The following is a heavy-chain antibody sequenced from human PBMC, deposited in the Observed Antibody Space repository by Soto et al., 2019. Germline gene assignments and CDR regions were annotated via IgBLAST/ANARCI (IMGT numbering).Heavy chain of an antibody. J-gene: IGHJ4*02. V-gene: IGHV2-70*11. Sequence: GSGPTLVNPTQTLTLTCTFSGFSLSTSGMCVSWIRQPPGKALEWLARIDWDDDKYYSTSLKTRLTISKDTSKNQVVLTMTNMDPVDTATYYCARIHYYDISTGYDPALYYFDYWGQGTLVTVSS. CDR3: ARIHYYDISTGYDPALYYFDY. D-gene: IGHD3-9*01. CDR1: GFSLSTSGMC. CDR2: IDWDDDK.